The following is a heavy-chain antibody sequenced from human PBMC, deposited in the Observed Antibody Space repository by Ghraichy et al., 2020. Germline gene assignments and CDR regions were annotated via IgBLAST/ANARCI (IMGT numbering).Heavy chain of an antibody. CDR1: GFTFSSYW. V-gene: IGHV3-7*01. D-gene: IGHD3-3*01. J-gene: IGHJ4*02. Sequence: GESLNISCAASGFTFSSYWMSWVRQAPGKGLEWVANIKQDGSEKYYVDSVKGRFTISRDNAKNSLYLQMNSLRAEDTAVYYCARDSYYDFWSGFQRAIDYWGQGTLVTVSS. CDR2: IKQDGSEK. CDR3: ARDSYYDFWSGFQRAIDY.